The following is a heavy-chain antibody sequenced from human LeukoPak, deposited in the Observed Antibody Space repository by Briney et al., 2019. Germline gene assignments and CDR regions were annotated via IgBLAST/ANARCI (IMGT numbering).Heavy chain of an antibody. J-gene: IGHJ4*02. V-gene: IGHV3-33*01. CDR1: GFTFSSYG. D-gene: IGHD6-25*01. Sequence: GGSLRLSCAASGFTFSSYGMHWVRQAPGKGLEWVAVIWYDGSNKYYADSVKGRFTISRDNSKNTLYLQMNSLRVEDTAVYYCARKGDSSGVFDYWGQGTLVTVSS. CDR2: IWYDGSNK. CDR3: ARKGDSSGVFDY.